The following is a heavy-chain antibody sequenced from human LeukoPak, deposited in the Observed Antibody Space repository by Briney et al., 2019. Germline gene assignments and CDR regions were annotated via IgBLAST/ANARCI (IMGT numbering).Heavy chain of an antibody. CDR3: ARPGYSSGFDY. V-gene: IGHV4-59*08. CDR1: GGSISSYY. D-gene: IGHD6-19*01. CDR2: IYYSGST. Sequence: PSETLSLTCTVSGGSISSYYWSWVRQPPGKGLEWIGYIYYSGSTNYNPSLKSRVTISVDTSKNQFSLKLSSVTAADTAVYYCARPGYSSGFDYWGQGTLVTVSS. J-gene: IGHJ4*02.